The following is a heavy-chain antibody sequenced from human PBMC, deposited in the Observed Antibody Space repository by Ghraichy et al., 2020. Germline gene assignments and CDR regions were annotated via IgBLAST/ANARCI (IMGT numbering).Heavy chain of an antibody. V-gene: IGHV4-61*02. J-gene: IGHJ3*02. CDR2: IYTSGNT. CDR3: AGLDYSDLRHAFDI. D-gene: IGHD4-11*01. CDR1: GGSISSGTYY. Sequence: SQTLSLTCTVSGGSISSGTYYWSWIRLPAGKGLEWIGRIYTSGNTNYNPSLQSRVTISLDTSKNQFSLNLRSVTAADQAVYYCAGLDYSDLRHAFDIWGQGTMVTVSS.